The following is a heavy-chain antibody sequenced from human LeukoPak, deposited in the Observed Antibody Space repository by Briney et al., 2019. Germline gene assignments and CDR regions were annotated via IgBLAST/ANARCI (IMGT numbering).Heavy chain of an antibody. D-gene: IGHD2-15*01. CDR2: ISGSGYYS. Sequence: GGSLRLSCAASEFTFDNYAMSWVRQAPGKGLEWVSVISGSGYYSYYADSVKGRFTVSRDNSKTTLYLQMNSLRAEDTAVYYCARDRTSGGSLYYFDYWGQGTLVTVSS. CDR1: EFTFDNYA. CDR3: ARDRTSGGSLYYFDY. V-gene: IGHV3-23*01. J-gene: IGHJ4*02.